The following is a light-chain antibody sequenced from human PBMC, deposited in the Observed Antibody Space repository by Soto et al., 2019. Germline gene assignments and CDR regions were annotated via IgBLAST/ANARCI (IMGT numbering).Light chain of an antibody. J-gene: IGKJ1*01. CDR3: QQYISWRPWT. V-gene: IGKV3-15*01. CDR2: DAS. CDR1: QSVSIN. Sequence: EIVMTQSPASLSVSPGERATLSCRASQSVSINLAWYQQKPGQAPRLLIHDASTRATGVPARFSGSGSGTEFTLTISSLQSEDFAVYYCQQYISWRPWTFGQGTKVDIK.